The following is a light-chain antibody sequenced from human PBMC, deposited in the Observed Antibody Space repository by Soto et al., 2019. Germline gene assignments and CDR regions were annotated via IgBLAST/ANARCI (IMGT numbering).Light chain of an antibody. Sequence: QSVLTQPPSASGSPGQSVTISCTGTSSDVGGYNYVSWYQQHPGKAPKLMIYEVSERPSGVPDRFSGSKSGNTASPPVSGLQAEDEADYYCSSYAGSNNLVFGGGPKLTVL. V-gene: IGLV2-8*01. CDR2: EVS. CDR1: SSDVGGYNY. J-gene: IGLJ3*02. CDR3: SSYAGSNNLV.